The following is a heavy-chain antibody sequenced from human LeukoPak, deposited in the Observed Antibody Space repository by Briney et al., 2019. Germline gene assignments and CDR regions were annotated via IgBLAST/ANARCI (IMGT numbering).Heavy chain of an antibody. CDR1: GHTFTSYD. J-gene: IGHJ5*02. V-gene: IGHV1-8*03. CDR2: MNPNSGNT. CDR3: ARVDSSSWHNWFDP. D-gene: IGHD6-13*01. Sequence: ASVSVSCKASGHTFTSYDINWVRQATGQGLEWMGWMNPNSGNTGYAQKFQGRVTITRNTSISTAYMELSSLRSEDTAVYYCARVDSSSWHNWFDPWGQGTLVTVSS.